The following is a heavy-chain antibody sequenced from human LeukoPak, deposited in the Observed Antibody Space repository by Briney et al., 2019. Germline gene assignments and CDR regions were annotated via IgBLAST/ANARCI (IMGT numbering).Heavy chain of an antibody. Sequence: SETLSLTCSVSGGSISSYYWSWIRQPPRKGLEWIGYIYSSGSTYYNPSLKSRVTISIDTSENQLSLRLSSVTAADTALYYCARAHTSSWYMDYWGQGTLVTVSS. CDR3: ARAHTSSWYMDY. D-gene: IGHD6-13*01. V-gene: IGHV4-59*01. CDR2: IYSSGST. J-gene: IGHJ4*02. CDR1: GGSISSYY.